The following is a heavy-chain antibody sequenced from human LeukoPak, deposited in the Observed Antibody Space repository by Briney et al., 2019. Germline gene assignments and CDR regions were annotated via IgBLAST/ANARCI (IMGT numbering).Heavy chain of an antibody. Sequence: GGSLRLSCAASGFTFDDYGMSWVRQAPGKGLEWVSGINWNGGSTGYADSVEGRFTISRDNAKNSLYLQMNSLRVEDTALYYCARLGIAVAGDDYWGQGTLVTVSS. D-gene: IGHD6-19*01. J-gene: IGHJ4*02. CDR3: ARLGIAVAGDDY. CDR2: INWNGGST. CDR1: GFTFDDYG. V-gene: IGHV3-20*04.